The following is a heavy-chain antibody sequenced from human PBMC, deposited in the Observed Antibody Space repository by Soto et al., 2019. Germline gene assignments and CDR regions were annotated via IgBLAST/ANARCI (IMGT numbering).Heavy chain of an antibody. CDR1: GYPFAKYG. CDR2: IRPDNGNT. Sequence: QLQLAQSGAEVKRPGASVRVSCEASGYPFAKYGISWIRQAPGQGLEWMGWIRPDNGNTEYAQKFQGRVSMTRDTSSNTAYLEVRSLRSDDTAMYYCATSYDSGFDPWGQGTLVSVSS. D-gene: IGHD5-12*01. V-gene: IGHV1-18*04. CDR3: ATSYDSGFDP. J-gene: IGHJ5*02.